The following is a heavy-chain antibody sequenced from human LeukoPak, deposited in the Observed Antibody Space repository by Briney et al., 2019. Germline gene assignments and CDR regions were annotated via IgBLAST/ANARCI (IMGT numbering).Heavy chain of an antibody. V-gene: IGHV1-2*02. Sequence: ASVKVSCKASGYTFTSYGISWVRQAPGQGLEWMGWINPNSGGTNYAQKFQGRVTMTRDTSISTAYMELSRLRSDDTAVYYCAREGELDYWGQGTLVTVSS. CDR1: GYTFTSYG. J-gene: IGHJ4*02. CDR3: AREGELDY. CDR2: INPNSGGT.